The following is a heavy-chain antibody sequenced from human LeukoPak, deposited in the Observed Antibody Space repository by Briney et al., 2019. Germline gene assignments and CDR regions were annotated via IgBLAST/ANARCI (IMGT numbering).Heavy chain of an antibody. Sequence: GGSLRLSCSASGFTISSYWMHWVRQAPGKGLAWVSRINPAGSVTNHADSVRGRFTISRDTATNTLYLEMNSLRAEDTAVHYCSRDFVGAEDYWGQGTLVTVSS. J-gene: IGHJ4*02. D-gene: IGHD3-16*01. CDR2: INPAGSVT. CDR3: SRDFVGAEDY. V-gene: IGHV3-74*01. CDR1: GFTISSYW.